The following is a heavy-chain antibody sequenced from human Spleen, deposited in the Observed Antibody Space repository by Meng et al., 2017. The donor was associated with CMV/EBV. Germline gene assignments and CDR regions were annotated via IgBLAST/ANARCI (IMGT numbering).Heavy chain of an antibody. CDR1: GFVFTNYG. CDR3: ARGRCSSTSCYAYGMDV. CDR2: IIPIFGTA. Sequence: SVKVSCKASGFVFTNYGISWVRQAPGQGLEWMGGIIPIFGTANYAQKFQGRVTITTDESTSTAYMELSSLRSEDTAVYYCARGRCSSTSCYAYGMDVWGQGTTVTVSS. J-gene: IGHJ6*02. D-gene: IGHD2-2*01. V-gene: IGHV1-69*05.